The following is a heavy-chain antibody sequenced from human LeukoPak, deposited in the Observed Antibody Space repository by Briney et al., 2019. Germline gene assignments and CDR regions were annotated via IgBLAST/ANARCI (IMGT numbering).Heavy chain of an antibody. CDR2: IIPIFGTA. CDR3: ARDRTAYDFWSGEGDWFDP. J-gene: IGHJ5*02. CDR1: GGTFSSYA. D-gene: IGHD3-3*01. Sequence: GASVKVSCKASGGTFSSYANSWVRQAPGQGLEWMGRIIPIFGTANYAQKFQGRVTITTDESTSTAYMELSSLRSEDTAVYYCARDRTAYDFWSGEGDWFDPWGQGTLVTVSS. V-gene: IGHV1-69*05.